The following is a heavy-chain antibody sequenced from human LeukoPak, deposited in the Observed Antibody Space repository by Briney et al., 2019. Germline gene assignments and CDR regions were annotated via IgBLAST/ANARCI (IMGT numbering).Heavy chain of an antibody. J-gene: IGHJ4*02. Sequence: PGGSLRLSCAASGFTFDDYAMHWVRQAPGKGLEWVSGISWNSGSIGYADSVKGRFTISRDNAKNSLYLQMNSLRAEDTAWYYCAKGTTIDYWGQGTLVTVSS. CDR1: GFTFDDYA. D-gene: IGHD1-14*01. V-gene: IGHV3-9*01. CDR2: ISWNSGSI. CDR3: AKGTTIDY.